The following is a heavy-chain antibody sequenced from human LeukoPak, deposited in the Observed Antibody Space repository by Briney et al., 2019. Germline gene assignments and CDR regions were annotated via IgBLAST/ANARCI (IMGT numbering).Heavy chain of an antibody. CDR1: NYSISNSLY. Sequence: SETLSLTCSGSNYSISNSLYWGWLRQPPGKGLEWIGSIYRSGSTFYNPSLKSRVTISLDTSRNQFSLKLSSVTAADTAVYFCARGSYGYYMDVWGKGTTVTVSS. CDR3: ARGSYGYYMDV. D-gene: IGHD4-17*01. J-gene: IGHJ6*03. V-gene: IGHV4-38-2*02. CDR2: IYRSGST.